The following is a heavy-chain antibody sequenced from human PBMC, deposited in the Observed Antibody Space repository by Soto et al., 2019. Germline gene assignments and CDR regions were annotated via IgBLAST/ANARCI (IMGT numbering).Heavy chain of an antibody. CDR3: ARDGGPATYYYDSSGYPYTDLFDY. Sequence: PSVTVCCKASVGTISSYAIIWVRQAPRQGLEWMGRIIPMFGTANYAQKSQGRVTMTTDTSTSTAYMELRSLRSDDTAVYYCARDGGPATYYYDSSGYPYTDLFDYWGQGTLVTVSS. CDR1: VGTISSYA. CDR2: IIPMFGTA. D-gene: IGHD3-22*01. J-gene: IGHJ4*02. V-gene: IGHV1-69*05.